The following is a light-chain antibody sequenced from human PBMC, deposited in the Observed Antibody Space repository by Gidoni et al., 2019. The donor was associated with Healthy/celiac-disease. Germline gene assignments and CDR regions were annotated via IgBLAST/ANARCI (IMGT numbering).Light chain of an antibody. CDR1: QSVSSSY. J-gene: IGKJ1*01. CDR3: QQYGSSPPRT. Sequence: EIVLTQSTGTLSLSPGERATLSCRASQSVSSSYLAWYQQKPGQAPRLLIYGASSRATGIPDRFSGSGSGTDFTLTISRLEPEDFAVYYCQQYGSSPPRTFGQGTKVEIK. V-gene: IGKV3-20*01. CDR2: GAS.